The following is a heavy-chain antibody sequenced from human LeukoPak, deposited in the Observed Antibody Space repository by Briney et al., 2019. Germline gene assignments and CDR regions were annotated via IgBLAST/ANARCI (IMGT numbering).Heavy chain of an antibody. CDR1: GFTFSSYA. J-gene: IGHJ6*03. D-gene: IGHD4/OR15-4a*01. V-gene: IGHV4-34*01. CDR2: INHSGST. Sequence: PGGSLRLSCAASGFTFSSYAMSWVRQPPGKGLEWIGEINHSGSTNYNPSLKSRVTISVDTSKNQFSLKLSSVTAADTAVYYCARRMRRGWVYGDYYYYMDVWGKGTTVTVSS. CDR3: ARRMRRGWVYGDYYYYMDV.